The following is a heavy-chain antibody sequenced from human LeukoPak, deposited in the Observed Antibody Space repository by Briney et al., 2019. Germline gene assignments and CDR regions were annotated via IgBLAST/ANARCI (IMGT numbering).Heavy chain of an antibody. V-gene: IGHV4-61*02. CDR2: IYTSGST. Sequence: PSETLSLTCTVSGGSISSGSYYWSWIRPPAGKGLEWIGRIYTSGSTNYHPSLKSRVTISVDTSKNQFSLKLSSVTAADTAVYYCARGPVAGNFDYWGQGTLVTVSS. D-gene: IGHD6-19*01. J-gene: IGHJ4*02. CDR1: GGSISSGSYY. CDR3: ARGPVAGNFDY.